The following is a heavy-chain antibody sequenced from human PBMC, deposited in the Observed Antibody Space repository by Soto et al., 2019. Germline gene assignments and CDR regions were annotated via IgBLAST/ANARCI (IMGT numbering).Heavy chain of an antibody. CDR1: GGSMRNYY. CDR3: AREVVGAEATRWFDP. J-gene: IGHJ5*02. D-gene: IGHD6-13*01. CDR2: VSHSGIT. V-gene: IGHV4-59*01. Sequence: SETLSLTCTVSGGSMRNYYWSWIRQPPGKGLEWIGYVSHSGITNYNPSLKSRVTISVDTSKSQFSLKLSSVTAADTAVYYCAREVVGAEATRWFDPWGQGTLVTVSS.